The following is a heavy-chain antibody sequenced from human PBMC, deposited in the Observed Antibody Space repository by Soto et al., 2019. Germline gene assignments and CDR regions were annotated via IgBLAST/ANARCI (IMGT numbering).Heavy chain of an antibody. D-gene: IGHD1-7*01. J-gene: IGHJ6*02. CDR3: AKGTGTTGYYGMDV. CDR1: GFTFSSYG. V-gene: IGHV3-30*18. CDR2: ISYDGSNK. Sequence: PGGSLRLSCAACGFTFSSYGMHWVRQAPGKGLEWVAVISYDGSNKYYADSVKGRFTISRDNSKNTLYLQMNSLRAEDTAVYYCAKGTGTTGYYGMDVWGQGTTVTVSS.